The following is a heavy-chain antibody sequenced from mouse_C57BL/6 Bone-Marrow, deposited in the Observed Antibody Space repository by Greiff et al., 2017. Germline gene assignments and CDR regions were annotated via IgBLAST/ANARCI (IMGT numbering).Heavy chain of an antibody. V-gene: IGHV1-80*01. CDR1: GYAFSTYW. Sequence: VQLQQSGAELVKPGASVKISCKVSGYAFSTYWMNWVKQRPGTGLEWIGQIYPGDGDTNYNGKFKGQATLTADKSSSTAYMPISSLTSEDSAVYFCARDWDYFDYWGQGTTLTVSS. D-gene: IGHD4-1*01. J-gene: IGHJ2*01. CDR2: IYPGDGDT. CDR3: ARDWDYFDY.